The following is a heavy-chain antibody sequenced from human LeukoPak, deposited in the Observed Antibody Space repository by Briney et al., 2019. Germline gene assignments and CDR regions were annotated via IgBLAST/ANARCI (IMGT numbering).Heavy chain of an antibody. CDR1: GYSFTSYW. CDR2: IYPGDART. CDR3: ACRGLRSTLSGP. Sequence: GESLKISCEGFGYSFTSYWIGWVRQMPGKGLEWMGVIYPGDARTRYNPSFQGQVTISADKSINTAYLQWNSLKASDTAIYYCACRGLRSTLSGPWGQGTLVTVSS. J-gene: IGHJ5*02. D-gene: IGHD6-25*01. V-gene: IGHV5-51*01.